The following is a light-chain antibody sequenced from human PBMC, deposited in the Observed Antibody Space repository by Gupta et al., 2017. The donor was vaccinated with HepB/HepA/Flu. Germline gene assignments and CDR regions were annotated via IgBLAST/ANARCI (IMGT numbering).Light chain of an antibody. J-gene: IGLJ2*01. CDR1: SSDVGDYKS. CDR2: NVS. Sequence: QSALTKPASVSGSPGQPITISCTATSSDVGDYKSVSWYQQHPGKAPKLLISNVSNRPSGVSNRFSGSKSGNTASLTISGLQAEDEADYYCSSFTYTMTLVVFGGGTKVTVL. V-gene: IGLV2-14*01. CDR3: SSFTYTMTLVV.